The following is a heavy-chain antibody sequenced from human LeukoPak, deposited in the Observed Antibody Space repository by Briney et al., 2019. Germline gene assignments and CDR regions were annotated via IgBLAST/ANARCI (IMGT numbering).Heavy chain of an antibody. CDR3: AKGTGDGFKGDV. CDR1: GFTFSSYA. J-gene: IGHJ6*02. D-gene: IGHD3-16*01. V-gene: IGHV3-23*01. Sequence: GGSLRLSCAASGFTFSSYAMSWVRQAPGKGLEWVSAISGSGGSTYYADSVKGRFTISRDNSKNTLYLQMSSLRAEDTAVYYCAKGTGDGFKGDVWGQGTTVTVSS. CDR2: ISGSGGST.